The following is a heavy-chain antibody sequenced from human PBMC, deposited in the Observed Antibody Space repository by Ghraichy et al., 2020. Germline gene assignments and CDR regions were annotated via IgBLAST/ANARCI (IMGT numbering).Heavy chain of an antibody. CDR3: TRVHSGSYLRYFDY. D-gene: IGHD1-26*01. CDR1: GFTFGDYA. V-gene: IGHV3-49*04. J-gene: IGHJ4*02. Sequence: GGSLRLSCTASGFTFGDYAMSWVRQAPGKGLEWVGFIRSKAYGGTTEYAASVKGRFTISRDDSKSIAYLQMNSLKTEDTAVYYCTRVHSGSYLRYFDYWGQGTLVTVSS. CDR2: IRSKAYGGTT.